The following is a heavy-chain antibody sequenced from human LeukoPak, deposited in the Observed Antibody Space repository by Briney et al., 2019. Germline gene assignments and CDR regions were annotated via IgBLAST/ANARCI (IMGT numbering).Heavy chain of an antibody. D-gene: IGHD5-24*01. J-gene: IGHJ4*02. Sequence: ASVKVSCKASGGTFSSYPISWVRQAPGQGLEWMGGIIPIFGTANYAQKFQGRVTITADESTSTAYMGLSSLRSEDTAVYYCARAGGDGPSGYWGQGTLVTVSS. CDR1: GGTFSSYP. CDR2: IIPIFGTA. V-gene: IGHV1-69*13. CDR3: ARAGGDGPSGY.